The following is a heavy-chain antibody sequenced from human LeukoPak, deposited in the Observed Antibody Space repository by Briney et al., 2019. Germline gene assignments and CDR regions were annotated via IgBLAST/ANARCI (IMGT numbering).Heavy chain of an antibody. D-gene: IGHD3-22*01. CDR1: GYTFTNYG. V-gene: IGHV1-69*05. CDR2: IIPIFGTA. CDR3: ARDRLRSYYDSSGYFDY. Sequence: GDSVKVSCKASGYTFTNYGISWVRQPPGQGLEWMGGIIPIFGTANYAQKFQGRVTITTDKSTSTAYMELSSLRSEDTAVYYCARDRLRSYYDSSGYFDYWGQGTLVTVSS. J-gene: IGHJ4*02.